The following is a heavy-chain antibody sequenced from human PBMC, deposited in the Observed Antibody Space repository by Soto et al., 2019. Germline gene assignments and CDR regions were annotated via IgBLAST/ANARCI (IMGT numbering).Heavy chain of an antibody. V-gene: IGHV4-39*01. Sequence: PSETLSLTCTGSGGSISSSNDYLGWIRQPPGKGLEWIGSIYYSGSTYYNPSLKSRVTISVDTSKNQFSLKLSSVTAADTAVYYCATQEVGGSYVYTFDPWGQGTLVTVS. J-gene: IGHJ5*02. D-gene: IGHD1-26*01. CDR1: GGSISSSNDY. CDR3: ATQEVGGSYVYTFDP. CDR2: IYYSGST.